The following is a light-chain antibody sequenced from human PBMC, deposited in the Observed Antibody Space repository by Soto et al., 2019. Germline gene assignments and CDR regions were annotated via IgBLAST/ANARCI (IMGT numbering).Light chain of an antibody. J-gene: IGKJ5*01. V-gene: IGKV3-20*01. CDR3: QQYGRRPRAT. CDR2: DAS. Sequence: IVLAQSPGTLSLSPWERATLSYMASQSVNSGYIAWYQVKPGQAPRLLLYDASSRATGIPARFSGGGSGTDFTLSISKVEPEDFAVYYCQQYGRRPRATFGQGTRLEIK. CDR1: QSVNSGY.